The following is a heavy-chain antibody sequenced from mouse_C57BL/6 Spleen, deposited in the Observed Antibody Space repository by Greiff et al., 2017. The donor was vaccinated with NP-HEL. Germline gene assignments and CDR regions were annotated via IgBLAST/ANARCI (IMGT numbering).Heavy chain of an antibody. Sequence: QVQLQQPGAELVRPGSSVKLSCKASGYTFTSYWMDWVKQRPGQGLEWIGNIYPSDSETHYNQKFKDKATLTVDKSSSTAYMQLSSLTSEDSAVYYCVTLDSSGGGFDYWGQGTTVTVSS. V-gene: IGHV1-61*01. J-gene: IGHJ2*01. CDR2: IYPSDSET. CDR3: VTLDSSGGGFDY. CDR1: GYTFTSYW. D-gene: IGHD3-2*02.